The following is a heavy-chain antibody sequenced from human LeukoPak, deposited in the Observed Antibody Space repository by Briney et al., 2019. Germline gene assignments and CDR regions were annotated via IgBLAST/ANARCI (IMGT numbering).Heavy chain of an antibody. Sequence: SETLSLTCAVSGGSISSSYWWSWVRQPPGKELEWIGEVYHSGSTNYYPSLKSRVTISIEKSKNQFSLKLSSVTAADTAVYYCAGAYCGGDCYSGRAFDIWGQGTMVTVSS. D-gene: IGHD2-21*02. CDR2: VYHSGST. V-gene: IGHV4-4*02. CDR3: AGAYCGGDCYSGRAFDI. J-gene: IGHJ3*02. CDR1: GGSISSSYW.